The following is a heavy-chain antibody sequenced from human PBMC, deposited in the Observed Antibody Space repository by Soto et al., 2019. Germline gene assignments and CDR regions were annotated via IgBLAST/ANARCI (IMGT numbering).Heavy chain of an antibody. CDR2: ISGSGGTT. J-gene: IGHJ5*02. V-gene: IGHV3-23*01. CDR3: AVQPTDSRGSYFGWFDP. CDR1: EFTFDTYA. Sequence: EVQLLASGGGLVQPGGSLRLSCSASEFTFDTYAMSWVRQAPGKGLKWVAGISGSGGTTYYADSVKGRFTISRDNSKSTLYLLMNRLRAEDTAVYYCAVQPTDSRGSYFGWFDPWGQGTLVTVSS. D-gene: IGHD3-22*01.